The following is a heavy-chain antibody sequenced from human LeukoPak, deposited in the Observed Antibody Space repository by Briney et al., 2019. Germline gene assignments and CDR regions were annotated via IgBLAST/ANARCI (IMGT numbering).Heavy chain of an antibody. CDR1: GYTFTSYG. Sequence: ASVKVSCKASGYTFTSYGISWVRQPPGQGLEWMGWMSAYNGNTNYAQKLQGRVTMTTDTSTSTAYMELRSLRSDDTAVYYCARVRTYYYGSGSSNPDYYFDYWGQGTLVTVSS. D-gene: IGHD3-10*01. V-gene: IGHV1-18*01. CDR3: ARVRTYYYGSGSSNPDYYFDY. CDR2: MSAYNGNT. J-gene: IGHJ4*02.